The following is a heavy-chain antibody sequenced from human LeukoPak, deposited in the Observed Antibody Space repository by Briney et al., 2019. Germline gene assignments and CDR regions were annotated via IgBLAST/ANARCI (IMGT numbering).Heavy chain of an antibody. J-gene: IGHJ1*01. CDR1: GGSISSYY. CDR3: ARSGVGATTLSEYFQH. D-gene: IGHD1-26*01. CDR2: IYTSGST. V-gene: IGHV4-4*07. Sequence: KSSETLSLTCTVSGGSISSYYWSWIRQPAGKGLEWIGRIYTSGSTNYNPSLKSRVTMSVDTSKNQFSLKLSSVTAADTAVYYCARSGVGATTLSEYFQHWGQGTLVTVSS.